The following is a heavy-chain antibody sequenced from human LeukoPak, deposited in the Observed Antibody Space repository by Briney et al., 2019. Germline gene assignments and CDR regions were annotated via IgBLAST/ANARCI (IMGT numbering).Heavy chain of an antibody. CDR2: ISNSGATI. CDR1: EFTFSSYA. CDR3: AKDRLWFGESPFDY. J-gene: IGHJ4*02. D-gene: IGHD3-10*01. V-gene: IGHV3-48*03. Sequence: GGSLRLSCAASEFTFSSYAMNWVRQAPGKGLEWVSYISNSGATIYYADSVKGRFTISRDTAKNSLYLQMNSLRAEDTAVYYCAKDRLWFGESPFDYWGQGTLVTVSS.